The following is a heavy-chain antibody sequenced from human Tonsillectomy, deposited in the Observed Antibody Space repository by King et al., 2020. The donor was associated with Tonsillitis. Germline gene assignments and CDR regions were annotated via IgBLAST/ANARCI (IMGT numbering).Heavy chain of an antibody. CDR2: IYYSGST. CDR1: GGSISSSSYY. D-gene: IGHD3-22*01. CDR3: ARGSRLGIYYFDY. J-gene: IGHJ4*02. Sequence: LQLQESGPGLVKPSETLSLTCTVSGGSISSSSYYWGWIRQPPGKGLEWIGSIYYSGSTYYNPSLKSRVTMSVDTSNNQFSLKLSSVTAADTAVYYCARGSRLGIYYFDYWGQGTLVTGSS. V-gene: IGHV4-39*01.